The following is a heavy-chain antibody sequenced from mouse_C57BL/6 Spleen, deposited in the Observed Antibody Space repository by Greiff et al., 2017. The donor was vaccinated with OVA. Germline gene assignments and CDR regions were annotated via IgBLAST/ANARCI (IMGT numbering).Heavy chain of an antibody. V-gene: IGHV1-82*01. D-gene: IGHD4-1*01. Sequence: LKESGPELVKPGASVKISCKASGYAFSSSWMNWVKQRPGKGLEWIGRIYPGDGDTNYNGKFKGKATLTADKSSSTAYMQLSSLTSEDSAVYFCARGANWGFDYWGQGTTLTVSS. CDR1: GYAFSSSW. J-gene: IGHJ2*01. CDR2: IYPGDGDT. CDR3: ARGANWGFDY.